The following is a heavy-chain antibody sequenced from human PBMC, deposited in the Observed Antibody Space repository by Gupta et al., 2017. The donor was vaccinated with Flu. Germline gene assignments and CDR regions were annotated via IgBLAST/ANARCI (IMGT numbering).Heavy chain of an antibody. V-gene: IGHV4-59*01. CDR1: GDCINYYY. D-gene: IGHD3-10*01. J-gene: IGHJ4*02. CDR3: ARSTRPIQWIVVRGIFDA. Sequence: QVQLQESGPGLVQPSETLSLTCTVSGDCINYYYWSWVRKPPGKGLEWIGYTYYTGSTNYNPSLKTLLTMSVDTSKNQFSLRLSSVTAADTALYYCARSTRPIQWIVVRGIFDAWGQGSLVTVSS. CDR2: TYYTGST.